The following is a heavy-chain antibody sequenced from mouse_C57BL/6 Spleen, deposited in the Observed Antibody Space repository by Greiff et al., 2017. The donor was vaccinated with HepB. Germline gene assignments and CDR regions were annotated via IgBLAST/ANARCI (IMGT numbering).Heavy chain of an antibody. Sequence: EVQLVESGGGLVKPGGSLKLSCAASGFTFSSYTMSWVRQTPEKRLEWVATISGGGGNTYYPDSVKGRFTISRDNAKNTLYLQMRSLRSEDTALYYCARDLYGSSYVYYAMDYWGQGTSVTVSS. CDR2: ISGGGGNT. D-gene: IGHD1-1*01. J-gene: IGHJ4*01. CDR3: ARDLYGSSYVYYAMDY. V-gene: IGHV5-9*01. CDR1: GFTFSSYT.